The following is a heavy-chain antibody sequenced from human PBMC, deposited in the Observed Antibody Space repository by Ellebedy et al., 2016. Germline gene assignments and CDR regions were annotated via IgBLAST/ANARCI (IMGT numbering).Heavy chain of an antibody. J-gene: IGHJ4*02. CDR2: ISGSGGDT. CDR1: GFTFSSYV. Sequence: GGSLRLSXAASGFTFSSYVMSWVRQAPGKGPEWVSAISGSGGDTYYAESVKGRFTISRDNSKNTLYLRMSSLRAEDTAVYYCAKDRGAELPPLFDNWGQGTLVTVSS. V-gene: IGHV3-23*01. CDR3: AKDRGAELPPLFDN. D-gene: IGHD1-26*01.